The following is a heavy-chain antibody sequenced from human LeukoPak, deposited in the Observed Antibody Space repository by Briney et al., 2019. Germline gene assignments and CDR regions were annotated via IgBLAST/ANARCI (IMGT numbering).Heavy chain of an antibody. D-gene: IGHD3-3*01. J-gene: IGHJ4*02. CDR1: GFTFSSYA. CDR2: ISYGGDNK. CDR3: ARDFEAHDLRPIGY. Sequence: PGGSLRLSCAASGFTFSSYAMHWVRQAPGKGLEWVAVISYGGDNKYYADSVKCRFTISRDNSKNTLYLQMNSLRAEDTAVYYCARDFEAHDLRPIGYWGQGTLVTVSS. V-gene: IGHV3-30*01.